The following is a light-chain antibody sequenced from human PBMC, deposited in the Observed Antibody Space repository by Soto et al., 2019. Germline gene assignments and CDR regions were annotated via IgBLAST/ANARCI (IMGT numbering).Light chain of an antibody. CDR3: QQYGSLIT. CDR1: QSLSGSY. CDR2: DSF. Sequence: EIVLTQSPGTLSLSPGERATLSCRASQSLSGSYLAWYQQKPGQAPRLLIYDSFNRATGIPDRFSGSGSGTDFTLTISRLEPEDSAVYYCQQYGSLITFGQGTRLEIK. J-gene: IGKJ5*01. V-gene: IGKV3-20*01.